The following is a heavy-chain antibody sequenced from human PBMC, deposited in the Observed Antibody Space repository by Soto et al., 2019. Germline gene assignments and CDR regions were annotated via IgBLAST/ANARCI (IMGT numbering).Heavy chain of an antibody. Sequence: GGSLRLSCTASGFTFSNYAMSWVRPAPGMGLEWVSTISYSGVNTFFGDSMKDRFTISRDNSKSTVYLQLNTVRAEDTAIYYCARALAADFSDXWGQGPLVTGS. V-gene: IGHV3-23*01. D-gene: IGHD6-25*01. J-gene: IGHJ4*02. CDR2: ISYSGVNT. CDR1: GFTFSNYA. CDR3: ARALAADFSDX.